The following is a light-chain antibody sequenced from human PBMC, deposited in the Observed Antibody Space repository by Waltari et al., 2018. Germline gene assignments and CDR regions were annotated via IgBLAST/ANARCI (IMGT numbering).Light chain of an antibody. J-gene: IGKJ1*01. CDR2: GTS. CDR1: QSLSSSF. V-gene: IGKV3-20*01. CDR3: QQCGSSPPVT. Sequence: EIVLTQSPGTLSLSPGETATLSCRASQSLSSSFLAWYQQKPGQAPRLLIYGTSSRASGIPDRFSGSGSGTDFTLTISSLEPEDFAVYYCQQCGSSPPVTFGQGTKVEMK.